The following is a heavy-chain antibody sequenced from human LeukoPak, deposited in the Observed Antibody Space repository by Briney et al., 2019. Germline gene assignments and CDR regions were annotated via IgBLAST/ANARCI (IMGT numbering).Heavy chain of an antibody. CDR2: VYYSGST. CDR3: ARRLTRPERFGS. V-gene: IGHV4-61*08. J-gene: IGHJ4*02. CDR1: GGSVSSDGFY. D-gene: IGHD3-9*01. Sequence: SETLSLTCTVSGGSVSSDGFYWTWIRQPPGKGLEWIGYVYYSGSTNYNPSLKSRVTISLDTSKNQFSLKLNSVTAADTAVFYCARRLTRPERFGSWGQGTLVTVSS.